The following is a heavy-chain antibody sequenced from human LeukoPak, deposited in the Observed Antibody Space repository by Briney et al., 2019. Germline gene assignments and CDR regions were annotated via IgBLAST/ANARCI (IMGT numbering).Heavy chain of an antibody. D-gene: IGHD2-15*01. V-gene: IGHV1-2*02. J-gene: IGHJ4*02. CDR3: ARDLVVAATFNHFDY. CDR1: GYTFTGYY. Sequence: GASVKVSCKASGYTFTGYYMHWVRQAPGQGLEWMGWINPNSGGTNYAQKFQGRVTMTRDTSISTAYMELSRLRSDDTAVYYCARDLVVAATFNHFDYWGQGTLVTVSS. CDR2: INPNSGGT.